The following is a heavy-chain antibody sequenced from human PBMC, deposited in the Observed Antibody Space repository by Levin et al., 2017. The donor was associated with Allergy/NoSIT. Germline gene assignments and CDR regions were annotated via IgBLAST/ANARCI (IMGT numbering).Heavy chain of an antibody. V-gene: IGHV3-48*01. D-gene: IGHD7-27*01. CDR2: ITKPSRTI. J-gene: IGHJ4*02. Sequence: GESLKISCAASGFSLRTSDMNWVRQAPGKGLEWISFITKPSRTISYADSVKGRFTVSRDSVKNLLYLDMNSLRAEDTAVYYCVTDESGDEDFDYWGQGTLVTVSS. CDR1: GFSLRTSD. CDR3: VTDESGDEDFDY.